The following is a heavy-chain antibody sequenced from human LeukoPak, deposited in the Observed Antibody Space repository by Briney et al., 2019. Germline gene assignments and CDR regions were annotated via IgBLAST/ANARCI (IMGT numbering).Heavy chain of an antibody. D-gene: IGHD1-26*01. CDR1: GYSFTSHW. CDR2: IYPGDSDT. V-gene: IGHV5-51*01. CDR3: ARQYGSYVDY. J-gene: IGHJ4*02. Sequence: GESLKISCKGSGYSFTSHWIAWVRQMPGKGLEWMGIIYPGDSDTRYSPSLQGQVTISADKSISTAYLQWSSLKTSDTAMYYCARQYGSYVDYWGQGTLVTVSS.